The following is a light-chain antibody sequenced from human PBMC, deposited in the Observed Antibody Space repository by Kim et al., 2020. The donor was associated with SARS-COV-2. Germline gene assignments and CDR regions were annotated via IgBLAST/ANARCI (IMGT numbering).Light chain of an antibody. J-gene: IGLJ2*01. CDR2: RNN. CDR3: AAWDDSPRGVV. CDR1: SSNIGSKY. Sequence: GQRVTVSWSGSSSNIGSKYVYWYQQLPGTAPKLLIYRNNQRPSGVPDRFSGSKSGTSASLAISGLRSEDEADYYCAAWDDSPRGVVFGGGTQLTVL. V-gene: IGLV1-47*01.